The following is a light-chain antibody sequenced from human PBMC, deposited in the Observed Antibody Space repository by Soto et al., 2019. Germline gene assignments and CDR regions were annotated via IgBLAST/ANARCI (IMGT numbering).Light chain of an antibody. J-gene: IGKJ1*01. CDR1: QSISGS. CDR3: QQYNSYWT. Sequence: DIQMTPSPSTLYASVGDRITITCRASQSISGSLAWCQHRPGATPXXLIYDVSTLESGVPSRFSGSGSGTEFTLTISSLQPDDFATDYCQQYNSYWTFGQGTKVDI. V-gene: IGKV1-5*01. CDR2: DVS.